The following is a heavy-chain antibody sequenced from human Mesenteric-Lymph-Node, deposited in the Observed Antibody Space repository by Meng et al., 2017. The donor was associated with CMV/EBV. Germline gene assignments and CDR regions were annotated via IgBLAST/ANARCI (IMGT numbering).Heavy chain of an antibody. CDR1: GYRFTGYY. Sequence: AVGYRFTGYYIHWVPQAPGQGLEWMGRINPNSGDTNYAQKFQGRVTMTRDTSISTAYMELTRLRSDDTAVYFCARISGYSGYEFDYWGQGTLVTVSS. CDR3: ARISGYSGYEFDY. J-gene: IGHJ4*02. CDR2: INPNSGDT. D-gene: IGHD5-12*01. V-gene: IGHV1-2*06.